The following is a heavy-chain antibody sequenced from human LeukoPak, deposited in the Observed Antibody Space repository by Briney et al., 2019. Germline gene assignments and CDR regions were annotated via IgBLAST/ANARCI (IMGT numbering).Heavy chain of an antibody. J-gene: IGHJ4*02. CDR3: ARGRHRIIAAAGFFDY. Sequence: SETLSLTCAVYGGSFSGYYWSWLRQPPGKGLEWIGEINHSGSTNYNPSLKSRVTISVDTSKNQFSLKLSSVTAADTAVYYCARGRHRIIAAAGFFDYWGQGTLVTVSS. CDR2: INHSGST. CDR1: GGSFSGYY. D-gene: IGHD6-13*01. V-gene: IGHV4-34*01.